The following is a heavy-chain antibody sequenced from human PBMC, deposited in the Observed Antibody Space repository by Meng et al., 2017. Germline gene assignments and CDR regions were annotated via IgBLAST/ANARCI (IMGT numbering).Heavy chain of an antibody. CDR1: GGTFSSYA. D-gene: IGHD6-19*01. J-gene: IGHJ4*02. V-gene: IGHV1-69*06. Sequence: VQVVQAGDGVKKPGSSVKVSCQAVGGTFSSYAIRWVRQAPGQGLEWMGGIIPIFGTANYAQKFQGRVTITADKSTSTAYMELSRLRSDDTAAYYCARGWVVPFDYWGQGTLVTVSS. CDR2: IIPIFGTA. CDR3: ARGWVVPFDY.